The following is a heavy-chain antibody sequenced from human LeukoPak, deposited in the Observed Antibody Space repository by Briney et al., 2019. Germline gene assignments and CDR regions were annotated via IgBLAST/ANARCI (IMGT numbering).Heavy chain of an antibody. D-gene: IGHD3-10*01. CDR2: INHSGST. CDR3: ARRARGMVRGVTINWFDP. J-gene: IGHJ5*02. V-gene: IGHV4-34*01. CDR1: GGSFSGYY. Sequence: SETLSLTSAVYGGSFSGYYWSWIRQPPGKGLEWIGEINHSGSTNYNPSLKSRVTISVDTSKNQFSLKLSSVTAADTAVYYCARRARGMVRGVTINWFDPWGQGTLVTVSS.